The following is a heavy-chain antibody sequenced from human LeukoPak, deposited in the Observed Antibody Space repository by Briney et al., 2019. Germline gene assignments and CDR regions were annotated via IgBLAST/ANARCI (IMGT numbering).Heavy chain of an antibody. CDR2: IYYSGST. CDR1: CGSISSYY. CDR3: ARVFGPRIAAAGYYFDY. J-gene: IGHJ4*02. D-gene: IGHD6-13*01. V-gene: IGHV4-59*01. Sequence: SETLSLTCTVSCGSISSYYWSWIRQPPGKGLEWIGYIYYSGSTNYNPSLKSRVTISVDTSKNQFSLKLSSVTAADTAVYYCARVFGPRIAAAGYYFDYWGQGTLVTVSS.